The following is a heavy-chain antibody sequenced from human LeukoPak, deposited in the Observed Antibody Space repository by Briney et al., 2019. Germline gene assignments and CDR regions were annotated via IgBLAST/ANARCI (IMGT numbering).Heavy chain of an antibody. Sequence: SETLSLTCTVSGGSISSGDYYWSWIRQPPGKGLEWIGYIYYSGSTYYNPSLKSRVTISVDTSKNQFSLKLSSVTAADTAVYYCARVARHFDWLLSHYFYYYMDVWGKGTTVTVSS. V-gene: IGHV4-30-4*08. CDR3: ARVARHFDWLLSHYFYYYMDV. D-gene: IGHD3-9*01. CDR2: IYYSGST. J-gene: IGHJ6*03. CDR1: GGSISSGDYY.